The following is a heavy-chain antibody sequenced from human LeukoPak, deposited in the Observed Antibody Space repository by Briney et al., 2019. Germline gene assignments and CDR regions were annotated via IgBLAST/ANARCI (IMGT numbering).Heavy chain of an antibody. V-gene: IGHV3-30*04. J-gene: IGHJ4*02. CDR2: ISYDGSNK. Sequence: GGSLRLSCAASGFTFSSYAMHWVRQAPGKGLEWVAVISYDGSNKYYADSVKGRFTVSRDNSKNTLYLQMNSLRAEDTAVYYCARAALVRGYYFDYWGQGTLVTVSS. D-gene: IGHD1-1*01. CDR1: GFTFSSYA. CDR3: ARAALVRGYYFDY.